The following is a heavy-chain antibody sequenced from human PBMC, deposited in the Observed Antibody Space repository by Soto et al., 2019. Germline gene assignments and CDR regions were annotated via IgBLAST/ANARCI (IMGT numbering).Heavy chain of an antibody. CDR1: GFTFSNYK. CDR3: ARDEYGGAYDY. J-gene: IGHJ4*02. CDR2: ISSSRNTI. V-gene: IGHV3-48*03. Sequence: GGSLRLSCAASGFTFSNYKMNWVRQAPGKGLEWVSYISSSRNTIHYADSVKGRFTISRDNAKKSLYLQMNSLRAEDTAVYYCARDEYGGAYDYWGQGTLVTVSS. D-gene: IGHD4-17*01.